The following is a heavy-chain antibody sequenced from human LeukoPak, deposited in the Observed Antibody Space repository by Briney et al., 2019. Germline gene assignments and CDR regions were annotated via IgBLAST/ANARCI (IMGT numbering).Heavy chain of an antibody. D-gene: IGHD2-15*01. CDR2: ISGSGTVT. CDR1: GFTFSNHA. J-gene: IGHJ4*02. Sequence: GGSLRLSCAASGFTFSNHAMNWVRQAPGKGLEWVSIISGSGTVTYYADSVKGRFTISRDDSRNTLYLQMNSLRAEDTALYYCAKTSVGEGRIIGSGYFDNWGQGTLVTVSS. V-gene: IGHV3-23*01. CDR3: AKTSVGEGRIIGSGYFDN.